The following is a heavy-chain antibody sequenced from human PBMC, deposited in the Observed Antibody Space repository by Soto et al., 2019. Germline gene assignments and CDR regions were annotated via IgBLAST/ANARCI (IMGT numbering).Heavy chain of an antibody. CDR3: ARHFCVDYYDHTGYYLRLDN. V-gene: IGHV5-51*01. CDR1: VGRVTGYW. J-gene: IGHJ5*01. CDR2: IYPGDSDT. Sequence: GESMKRPDTRGVGRVTGYWMWWVRQMTRKGLGRLGIIYPGDSDTRYSPSFQGQVTISADKSISTAYLQWSSLKASDTAMYYCARHFCVDYYDHTGYYLRLDN. D-gene: IGHD3-22*01.